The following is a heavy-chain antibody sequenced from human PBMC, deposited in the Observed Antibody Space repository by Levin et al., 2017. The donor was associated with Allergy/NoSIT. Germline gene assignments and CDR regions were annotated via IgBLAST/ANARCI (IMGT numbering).Heavy chain of an antibody. CDR2: ISGSGGST. Sequence: SGGSLRLSCAASGFTFSSYAMSWVRQAPGKGLEWVSAISGSGGSTYYADSVKGRFTISRDNSKNTLYLQMNSLRAEDTAVYYCAKGGRRGVVGELSPADWFDPWGQGTLVTVSS. CDR3: AKGGRRGVVGELSPADWFDP. CDR1: GFTFSSYA. D-gene: IGHD3-10*01. V-gene: IGHV3-23*01. J-gene: IGHJ5*02.